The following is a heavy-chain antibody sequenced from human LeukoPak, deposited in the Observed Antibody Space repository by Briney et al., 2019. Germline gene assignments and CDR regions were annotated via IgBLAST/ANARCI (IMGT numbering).Heavy chain of an antibody. CDR3: ARFYARYNWNYVDY. CDR1: GYTFTSYD. J-gene: IGHJ4*02. CDR2: MNPNSGNT. D-gene: IGHD1-20*01. V-gene: IGHV1-8*01. Sequence: ASVKVSCKASGYTFTSYDINWVRQATGQGLEWMGWMNPNSGNTGYAQKFQGRVTMTRDTSTSTVYMELSSLRSEDTAVYYCARFYARYNWNYVDYWGQGTLVTVSS.